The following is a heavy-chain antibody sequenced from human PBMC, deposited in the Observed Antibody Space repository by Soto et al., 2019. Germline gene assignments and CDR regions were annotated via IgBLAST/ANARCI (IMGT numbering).Heavy chain of an antibody. CDR1: GLTFSSYA. CDR3: AKDHETTVNGDWFDP. D-gene: IGHD1-1*01. Sequence: GGYLRLSCAASGLTFSSYAMSWVRQAPGKGLEWVSAISGSGGSTYYADSVKGRFTISRDNSKNKLYLQMNSLRAEDTAVYYCAKDHETTVNGDWFDPWGQGTLVTVSS. CDR2: ISGSGGST. J-gene: IGHJ5*02. V-gene: IGHV3-23*01.